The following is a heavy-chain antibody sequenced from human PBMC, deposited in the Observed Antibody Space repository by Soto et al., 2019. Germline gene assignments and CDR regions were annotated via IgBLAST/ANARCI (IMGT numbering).Heavy chain of an antibody. V-gene: IGHV5-51*01. CDR3: ARHIGILKGVESPGPSYPNYYGMDV. D-gene: IGHD3-16*02. CDR2: IYPGDSDT. CDR1: GYSFSNYW. J-gene: IGHJ6*02. Sequence: GESLKISCKGSGYSFSNYWIGWVRQMPGKGLEWMGIIYPGDSDTRYSPSFQGQVTISADKSISTAYLQWSSLKASDTAMYYCARHIGILKGVESPGPSYPNYYGMDVWGQGTTVTVSS.